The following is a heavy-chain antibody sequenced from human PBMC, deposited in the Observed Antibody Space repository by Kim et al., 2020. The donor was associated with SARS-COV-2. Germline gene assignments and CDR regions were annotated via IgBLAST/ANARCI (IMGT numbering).Heavy chain of an antibody. J-gene: IGHJ4*02. V-gene: IGHV3-30*04. CDR3: ATVLGYYPRYFDY. CDR1: GFTFSSYA. Sequence: GGSLRLSCAASGFTFSSYAMHWVRQAPGKGLEWVAVISYDGSNKYYADSVKGRFTISRDNSKHTLYLQMNSLRAEDTAVYYCATVLGYYPRYFDYWGQGTLVTVSS. D-gene: IGHD3-22*01. CDR2: ISYDGSNK.